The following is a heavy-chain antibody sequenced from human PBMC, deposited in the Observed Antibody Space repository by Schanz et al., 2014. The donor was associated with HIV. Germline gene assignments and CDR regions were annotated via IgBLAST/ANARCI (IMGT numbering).Heavy chain of an antibody. CDR3: AKEEWFRFDP. V-gene: IGHV3-7*01. CDR1: GFTFSSYW. CDR2: IKQDGSEK. D-gene: IGHD3-3*01. Sequence: EVQLVESGGGLVQPGGSLRLSCAASGFTFSSYWMNWVRQAPGKGLEWVANIKQDGSEKYYVDSVKGRFTISRDNTKKSLYLQMNSLRAEDTAVYYCAKEEWFRFDPWGQGTLVTVSS. J-gene: IGHJ5*02.